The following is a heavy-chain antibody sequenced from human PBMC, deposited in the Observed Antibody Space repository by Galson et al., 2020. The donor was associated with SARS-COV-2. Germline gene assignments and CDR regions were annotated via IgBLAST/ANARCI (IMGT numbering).Heavy chain of an antibody. CDR3: ARVEALWFGELWGYFDY. CDR2: INHSGST. V-gene: IGHV4-34*01. Sequence: SETLSLTCAVYGGSFSGYYWSWIRQPPGKGLEWIGEINHSGSTNYNPSLKSRVTISVDTSKNQFSLKLSSVTAADTAVYYCARVEALWFGELWGYFDYWGQGTLVTVSS. J-gene: IGHJ4*02. D-gene: IGHD3-10*01. CDR1: GGSFSGYY.